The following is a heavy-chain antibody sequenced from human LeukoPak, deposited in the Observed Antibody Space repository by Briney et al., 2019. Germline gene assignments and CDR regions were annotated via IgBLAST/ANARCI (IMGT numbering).Heavy chain of an antibody. J-gene: IGHJ6*02. Sequence: ASVKVSCKASGYTFTSYDINWVRQATGQGLEWMGWMNPNSGNTGYAQKFQGRVTMTRNTSISTAYMELSSLRSGDTAVYYCARLVGYGDSRSRGYYYYGMDVWGQGTTVTVSS. CDR2: MNPNSGNT. D-gene: IGHD4-17*01. V-gene: IGHV1-8*01. CDR1: GYTFTSYD. CDR3: ARLVGYGDSRSRGYYYYGMDV.